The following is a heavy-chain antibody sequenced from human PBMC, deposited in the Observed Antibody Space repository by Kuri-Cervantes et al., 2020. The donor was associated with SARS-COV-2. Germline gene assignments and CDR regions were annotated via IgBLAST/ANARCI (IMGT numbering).Heavy chain of an antibody. Sequence: ESLKISCVVSGGAINTYKWWTWVRQPPGKGLQWMGEIFHDGSTKFNPSLSLRGRVTMSLDKSKNQFSLNLTSVTAADTAVYYCARESTYTFDIWGQGALVTVSS. CDR3: ARESTYTFDI. CDR2: IFHDGST. CDR1: GGAINTYKW. D-gene: IGHD2-2*02. V-gene: IGHV4/OR15-8*01. J-gene: IGHJ3*02.